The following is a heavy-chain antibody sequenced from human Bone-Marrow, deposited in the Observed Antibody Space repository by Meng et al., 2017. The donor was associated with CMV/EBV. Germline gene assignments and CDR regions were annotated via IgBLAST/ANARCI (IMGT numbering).Heavy chain of an antibody. J-gene: IGHJ6*02. V-gene: IGHV4-34*01. CDR1: GRHFSGYY. CDR2: INHSGST. CDR3: ASESATYLGGRIYYHGMDV. Sequence: TLSLTCAVHGRHFSGYYWSWSRQPPGKGLEWMGEINHSGSTNYNPSLKSRVTISVDTSKNQFSLKLSSVTAADTAVYYCASESATYLGGRIYYHGMDVWGQGTTVTVSS. D-gene: IGHD1-26*01.